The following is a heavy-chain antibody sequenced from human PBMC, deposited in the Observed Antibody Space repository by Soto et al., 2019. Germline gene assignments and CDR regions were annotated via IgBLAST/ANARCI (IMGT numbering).Heavy chain of an antibody. D-gene: IGHD3-9*01. CDR3: VSARPPSASLVDDAFDI. Sequence: QVQLVQSGAEVKKPGASVKVSCKASGYTFTSYGISWVRQAPGQGLEWMGWISAYNGNTNYAQKLQGRVTMTTDTSTSTAYMELRSLRSDDTALYYCVSARPPSASLVDDAFDIWGQGTMVTVSS. V-gene: IGHV1-18*01. J-gene: IGHJ3*02. CDR1: GYTFTSYG. CDR2: ISAYNGNT.